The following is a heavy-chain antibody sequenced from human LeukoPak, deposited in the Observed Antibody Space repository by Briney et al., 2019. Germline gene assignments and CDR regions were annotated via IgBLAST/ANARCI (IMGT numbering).Heavy chain of an antibody. J-gene: IGHJ6*02. CDR3: ARHEPVITLSSYYYGMDV. CDR2: ISTSSTYI. D-gene: IGHD1-14*01. Sequence: GGSLRLSCAASGLTFSTYSMNWVRQAPGKGLEWVSSISTSSTYIYYADPVKGRFTISRDNAKNSLYLQMNSLRAGDTAVYYCARHEPVITLSSYYYGMDVWGPGTTVTVSS. V-gene: IGHV3-21*01. CDR1: GLTFSTYS.